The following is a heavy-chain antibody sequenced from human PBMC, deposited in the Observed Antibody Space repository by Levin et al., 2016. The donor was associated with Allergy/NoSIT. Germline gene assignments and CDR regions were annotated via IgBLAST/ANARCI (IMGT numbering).Heavy chain of an antibody. CDR2: INPGDSTT. V-gene: IGHV1-46*01. CDR3: ARAPIYRPHYDMDV. Sequence: ASVKVSCKTSGYTFTTHHIHWVRQAPGQGLEWMGIINPGDSTTDYARKFQGRVTTTRDTSTSTVYMELNSLRSDDTAVYYCARAPIYRPHYDMDVWGQGTTVTVSS. J-gene: IGHJ6*02. D-gene: IGHD2-21*01. CDR1: GYTFTTHH.